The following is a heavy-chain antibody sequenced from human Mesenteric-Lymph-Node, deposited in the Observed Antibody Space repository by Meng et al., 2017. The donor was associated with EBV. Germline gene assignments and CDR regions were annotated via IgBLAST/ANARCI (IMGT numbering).Heavy chain of an antibody. D-gene: IGHD3-16*01. V-gene: IGHV4-31*11. Sequence: QVQLQESGPGPVKPSQPLSRTRAVSGGPISVGGYYWSWIRQPPGKGLEWIGYIHYSGSTYYNPSLKSRATISVDNSNNQFSLRLTSVTAADTAVYYCARGLGGSRNYYFDYWGQGTLVTVSS. CDR3: ARGLGGSRNYYFDY. CDR2: IHYSGST. J-gene: IGHJ4*02. CDR1: GGPISVGGYY.